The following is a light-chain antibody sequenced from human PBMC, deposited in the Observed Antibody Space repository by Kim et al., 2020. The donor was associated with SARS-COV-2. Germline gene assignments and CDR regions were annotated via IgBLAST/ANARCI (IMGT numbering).Light chain of an antibody. CDR1: SGYGDYV. V-gene: IGLV9-49*01. J-gene: IGLJ3*02. CDR2: VGGAEIVE. Sequence: CTLSSGYGDYVVGWFQQRPGTGPRFVMRVGGAEIVESRGDGVPDRFSVLASGLNRFLVIKNIQGEDESEYHCGAGHGTGAKFVWVFGGGTKLTVL. CDR3: GAGHGTGAKFVWV.